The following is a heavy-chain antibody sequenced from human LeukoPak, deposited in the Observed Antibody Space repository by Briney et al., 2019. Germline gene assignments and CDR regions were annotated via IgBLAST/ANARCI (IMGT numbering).Heavy chain of an antibody. V-gene: IGHV3-23*01. J-gene: IGHJ4*02. CDR2: ISGSGGST. Sequence: PSGTLSLTCAVSGGSISSSNWWSWVRQAPGKGLEWVSAISGSGGSTYYADSVKGRFTISRDNSKNTLYLQMNSLRAEDTAVYYCAKAGYDILTGYYGSFDYWGQGTLVTVSS. CDR3: AKAGYDILTGYYGSFDY. CDR1: GGSISSSN. D-gene: IGHD3-9*01.